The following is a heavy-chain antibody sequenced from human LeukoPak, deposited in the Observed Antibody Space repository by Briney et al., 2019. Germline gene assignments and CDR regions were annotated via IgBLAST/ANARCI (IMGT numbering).Heavy chain of an antibody. CDR1: GYTFTSYD. J-gene: IGHJ5*02. CDR3: ARLMKSGGQPPWFDP. V-gene: IGHV1-8*01. D-gene: IGHD2-15*01. CDR2: MNPNSGNK. Sequence: GASVKVSFKSSGYTFTSYDINWVRQATGQGLEWMGWMNPNSGNKGYAQKFQGRVTMTRNTSISTAYMELSSLRYEETAVYYCARLMKSGGQPPWFDPWGQGTLVTVSS.